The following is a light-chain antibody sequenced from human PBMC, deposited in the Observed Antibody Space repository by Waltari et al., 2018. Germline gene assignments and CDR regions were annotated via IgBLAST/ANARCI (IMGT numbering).Light chain of an antibody. CDR1: RSDAGNYNF. Sequence: QSVLTQPASVSGSPGQSITISCTGSRSDAGNYNFVPWYQQHPDEAPKLVIYEDSKRPSGISIRFSGSKSGNTASLTISRLQAEDEADYFCCSYAGSRTPWVFGGGTRVTVL. CDR3: CSYAGSRTPWV. CDR2: EDS. J-gene: IGLJ3*02. V-gene: IGLV2-23*01.